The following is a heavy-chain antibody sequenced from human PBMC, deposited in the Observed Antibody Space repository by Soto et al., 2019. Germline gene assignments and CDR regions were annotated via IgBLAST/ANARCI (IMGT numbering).Heavy chain of an antibody. V-gene: IGHV4-34*01. CDR2: INHSGST. Sequence: SETLSLTCAVYGGSFSGYYWTWIRQPPGTGLEWIGEINHSGSTNYNPSLKSRVTISVDTSKNQFSLKLTSVTAADTAVYYCAKDKITGLFAYWGQGTLVTVSS. D-gene: IGHD2-8*02. CDR3: AKDKITGLFAY. J-gene: IGHJ4*02. CDR1: GGSFSGYY.